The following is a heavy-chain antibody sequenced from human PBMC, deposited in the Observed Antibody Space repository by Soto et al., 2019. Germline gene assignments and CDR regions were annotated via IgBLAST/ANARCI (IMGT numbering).Heavy chain of an antibody. D-gene: IGHD6-13*01. CDR1: GYKFTNYW. CDR2: IYPGDSDT. V-gene: IGHV5-51*01. J-gene: IGHJ4*02. CDR3: ARSDGQLDDX. Sequence: GEALKISWKGSGYKFTNYWIGWVRKMPGKGMEWMGNIYPGDSDTKYSPSFQGQVTISAEKSISTAYLQWSSLKASDTAMYYCARSDGQLDDXWGQGTLVTVSX.